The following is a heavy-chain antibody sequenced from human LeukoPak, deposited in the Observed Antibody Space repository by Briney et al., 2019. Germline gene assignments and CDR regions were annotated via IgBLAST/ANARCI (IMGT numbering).Heavy chain of an antibody. D-gene: IGHD1-20*01. CDR3: ARASRYNWNEPYYFDY. Sequence: PSETLSLTCTVSGYSISSGYYWGWIRQPPGKGLEWIGSIFHGGSTYYNPSLQSRVTISVDTSKNQFSLKLSSVTAADTAVYYCARASRYNWNEPYYFDYWGQGTLVTVSS. J-gene: IGHJ4*02. V-gene: IGHV4-38-2*02. CDR1: GYSISSGYY. CDR2: IFHGGST.